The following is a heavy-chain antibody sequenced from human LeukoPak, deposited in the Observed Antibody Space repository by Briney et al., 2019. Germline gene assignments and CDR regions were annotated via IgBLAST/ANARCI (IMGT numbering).Heavy chain of an antibody. CDR2: INLRSGNT. CDR3: VTSICCYDPSGYYPFDY. D-gene: IGHD3-22*01. J-gene: IGHJ4*02. Sequence: GASVTVSCKASLYTFTSYDINWVRPATAQGREWMGWINLRSGNTGYAQKLQGRITMTRNIAINTAYMELSSLRTDDTAVYYCVTSICCYDPSGYYPFDYWGQGALVTVSS. V-gene: IGHV1-8*01. CDR1: LYTFTSYD.